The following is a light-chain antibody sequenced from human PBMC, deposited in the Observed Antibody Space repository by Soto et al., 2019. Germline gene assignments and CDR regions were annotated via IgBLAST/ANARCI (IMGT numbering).Light chain of an antibody. CDR2: AAS. V-gene: IGKV1-39*01. CDR3: QRIYSTPT. CDR1: QTITNS. Sequence: DIQMTQSPSSLSASVGDRVTITCRSSQTITNSLNWYQQKPGKAPKVLIYAASSLQSGVPSRFSGSGSGTDFTLTISILQPEDSATYYCQRIYSTPTFGQGTKGDIK. J-gene: IGKJ1*01.